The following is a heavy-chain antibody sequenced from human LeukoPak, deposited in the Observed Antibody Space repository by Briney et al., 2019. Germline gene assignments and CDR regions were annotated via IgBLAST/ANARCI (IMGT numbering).Heavy chain of an antibody. CDR3: ARGGIQLWINQNWFDP. V-gene: IGHV1-2*02. J-gene: IGHJ5*02. CDR2: INPNSGGT. D-gene: IGHD5-18*01. CDR1: GYTFTGYY. Sequence: ASVKVSCKTSGYTFTGYYMHWVRQAPGQGLEWMGWINPNSGGTNYAQKFQGRVTMTRDTSISTAYMELSRLRSDDTAVYYCARGGIQLWINQNWFDPWGQGTLVTVSS.